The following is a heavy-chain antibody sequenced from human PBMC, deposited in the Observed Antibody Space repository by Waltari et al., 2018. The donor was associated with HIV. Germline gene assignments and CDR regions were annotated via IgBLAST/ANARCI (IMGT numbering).Heavy chain of an antibody. J-gene: IGHJ4*02. V-gene: IGHV3-49*05. CDR2: IRSEPYGGKT. Sequence: EVQLVESGGGLVKPGRSLRLSCIASGFTFGDYAMSWLRQATGKGHEGVGLIRSEPYGGKTECSASVKGRFTIARDDSKSIGYLQMNGLKTEDTAVYYCVRVLGYASSSGDYWGRVTLVTVSS. CDR3: VRVLGYASSSGDY. CDR1: GFTFGDYA. D-gene: IGHD6-6*01.